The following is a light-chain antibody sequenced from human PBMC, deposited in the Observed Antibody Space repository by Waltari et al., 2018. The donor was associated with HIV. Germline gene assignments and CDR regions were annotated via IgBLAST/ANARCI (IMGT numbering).Light chain of an antibody. V-gene: IGLV1-47*01. CDR2: RSD. CDR1: SSNIVRNY. J-gene: IGLJ3*02. CDR3: AAWDHGLTGPNWV. Sequence: QSVLTQPPSTSGTPGQGVTLSCSGSSSNIVRNYVYWYRHLPGTTPKLLIYRSDQRPSWVPDRFSASKSGTSASLAISGLQSEDEAVYYCAAWDHGLTGPNWVFGGGTRLTVL.